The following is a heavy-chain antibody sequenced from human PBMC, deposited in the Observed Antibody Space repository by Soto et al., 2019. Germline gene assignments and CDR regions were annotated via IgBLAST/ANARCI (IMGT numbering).Heavy chain of an antibody. CDR1: GFTFSNYG. D-gene: IGHD4-17*01. V-gene: IGHV3-30*18. CDR2: ISYDESNK. J-gene: IGHJ4*02. Sequence: PGGSLRLSCAVSGFTFSNYGMHWVRQAPGKGLEWVAIISYDESNKYYADSVKGRFTISRDNSKNTLYLQMNSLRAEDTAVYYCAKDHHGDLTHYFDYWGQGTLVTVSS. CDR3: AKDHHGDLTHYFDY.